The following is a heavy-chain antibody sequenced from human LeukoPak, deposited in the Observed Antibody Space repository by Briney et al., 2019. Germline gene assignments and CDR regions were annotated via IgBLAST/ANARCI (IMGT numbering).Heavy chain of an antibody. CDR1: GFTFSSYS. V-gene: IGHV3-74*01. CDR2: IDSYGSST. J-gene: IGHJ6*03. D-gene: IGHD5-18*01. Sequence: PGGSLRLSCAASGFTFSSYSMNWVRQAPGKGLVWVSRIDSYGSSTSFADSVKGRFTISRDNAKNSLYLQMNSLRAEDTAVYYCAREERGYSYGYHYYYYYMDVWGKGTTVTVSS. CDR3: AREERGYSYGYHYYYYYMDV.